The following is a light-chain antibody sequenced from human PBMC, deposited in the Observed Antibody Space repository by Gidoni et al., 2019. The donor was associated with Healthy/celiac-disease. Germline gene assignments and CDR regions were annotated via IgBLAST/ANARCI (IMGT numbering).Light chain of an antibody. V-gene: IGKV1-39*01. CDR3: QQSDSTHLT. CDR1: QSISSY. Sequence: IQMTQSPSSLSASVGDRVTITCRESQSISSYLNWYQQKPGKAPKLLIYAASSLQSGVPSSFSGSGSGTDFNLTSSSLQLEDFATEYCQQSDSTHLTFGQGTKVEIK. CDR2: AAS. J-gene: IGKJ1*01.